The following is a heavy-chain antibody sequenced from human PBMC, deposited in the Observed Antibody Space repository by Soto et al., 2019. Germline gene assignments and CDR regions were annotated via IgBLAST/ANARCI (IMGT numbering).Heavy chain of an antibody. CDR1: GYTFNRHG. D-gene: IGHD1-26*01. Sequence: ASVKVSCKASGYTFNRHGITWVRQAPGQGLEWMGWISGYNGDINYEQKFQGRVTLSSDTLTSTVYLELKSLRFDDTAVYYCARVRIVGAREIDFWGQGTLVTVSS. CDR3: ARVRIVGAREIDF. V-gene: IGHV1-18*04. J-gene: IGHJ4*02. CDR2: ISGYNGDI.